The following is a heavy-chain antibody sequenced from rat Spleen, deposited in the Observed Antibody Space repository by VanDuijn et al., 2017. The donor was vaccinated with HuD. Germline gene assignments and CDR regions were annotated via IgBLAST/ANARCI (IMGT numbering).Heavy chain of an antibody. CDR2: ISTGGGNT. CDR3: ARHMDA. V-gene: IGHV5-25*01. J-gene: IGHJ4*01. CDR1: GFTFSNYY. Sequence: EVQLVEYGGGLVQPGRYMKLSCAASGFTFSNYYMVRVRQAPTTGLEWVASISTGGGNTYYRDSVKGRFNISRDNAQITLYLQMDSLRSEHKATYHCARHMDAWGQGASVTVPS.